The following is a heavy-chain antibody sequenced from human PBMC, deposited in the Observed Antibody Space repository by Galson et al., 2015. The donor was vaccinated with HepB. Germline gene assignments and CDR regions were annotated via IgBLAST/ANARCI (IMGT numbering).Heavy chain of an antibody. V-gene: IGHV5-51*03. J-gene: IGHJ3*02. Sequence: QSGAEVTKPGESLKISCKGSGYSFTSYWIGWVRQMPGKGLEWMGIIYPGDSDTRYSPSFQGQVTISADKSISTAYLQWSSLKASDTAMYYCARPSGRGYCSGGSCFPNAFDIWGQGTMVTVSS. CDR3: ARPSGRGYCSGGSCFPNAFDI. CDR2: IYPGDSDT. D-gene: IGHD2-15*01. CDR1: GYSFTSYW.